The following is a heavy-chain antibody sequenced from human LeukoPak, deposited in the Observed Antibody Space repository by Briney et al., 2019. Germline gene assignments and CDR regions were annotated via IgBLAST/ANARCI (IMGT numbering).Heavy chain of an antibody. CDR3: AREEAPRTYYYGSGSHSYCYYGMDV. CDR2: ISAYNGNT. J-gene: IGHJ6*02. CDR1: VHTFTICG. V-gene: IGHV1-18*01. Sequence: ASVKVCCRSSVHTFTICGIICVRQAPGQGLEWMGWISAYNGNTNYSQKLQGRVTMTTDTSTSTAYMELRSLRSDDTAVYYCAREEAPRTYYYGSGSHSYCYYGMDVCGQGTPVTVSS. D-gene: IGHD3-10*01.